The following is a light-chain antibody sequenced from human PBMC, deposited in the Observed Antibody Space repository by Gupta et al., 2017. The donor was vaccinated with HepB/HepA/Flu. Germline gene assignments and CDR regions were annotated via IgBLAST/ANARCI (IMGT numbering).Light chain of an antibody. J-gene: IGKJ2*01. Sequence: EIVLTQSPCTRSLSPGERATLSCRASQSISSIYLAWYQQKPGQAPRLLIYGASNRAAGVPDRSSGSGYGRDFTLTISSLEPEDFAVYGCQEEETSASTFGQGTKPEI. CDR1: QSISSIY. V-gene: IGKV3-20*01. CDR3: QEEETSAST. CDR2: GAS.